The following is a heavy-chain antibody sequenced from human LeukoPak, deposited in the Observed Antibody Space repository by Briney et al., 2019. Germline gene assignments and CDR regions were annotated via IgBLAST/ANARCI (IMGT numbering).Heavy chain of an antibody. CDR3: ARDPPYDSSGYYFDY. V-gene: IGHV1-46*01. CDR2: LNTRGGTT. Sequence: ASVKVSCKASGYTFTSYYMHWVRPAPGQGLEWMGILNTRGGTTSYAQKFQGRVTMTRDTSTSTVYMELSSLRSEDTAVYYCARDPPYDSSGYYFDYWGQGTLVTVSS. J-gene: IGHJ4*02. CDR1: GYTFTSYY. D-gene: IGHD3-22*01.